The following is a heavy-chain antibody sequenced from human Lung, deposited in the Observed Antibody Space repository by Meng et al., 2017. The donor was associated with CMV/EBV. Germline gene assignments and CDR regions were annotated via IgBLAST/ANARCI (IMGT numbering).Heavy chain of an antibody. J-gene: IGHJ4*02. Sequence: QAQLVQTGGRVKKPGASVKVACKASGYTFTNYDITWVRQAPGQGLEWMGWINAYNGDTNYAQTLQGRVTMTTDTSTSTAYMELRSLRSDDTAVYYCARVEVGITSGDYWGQGTLVTVSS. CDR3: ARVEVGITSGDY. D-gene: IGHD1-26*01. CDR2: INAYNGDT. V-gene: IGHV1-18*01. CDR1: GYTFTNYD.